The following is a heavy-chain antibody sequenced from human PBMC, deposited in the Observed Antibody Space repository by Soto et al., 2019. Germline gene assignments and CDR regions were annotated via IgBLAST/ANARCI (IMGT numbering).Heavy chain of an antibody. CDR2: ISGSAGST. V-gene: IGHV3-23*01. CDR1: GFTFNNYA. J-gene: IGHJ4*02. D-gene: IGHD6-19*01. Sequence: PGGSLRLSCAASGFTFNNYAMSWVRQAPGEGLEWVSAISGSAGSTYYADSVRGRFTISRDNSKNTLYLQMNSLRVEDTAIYYCAKDVRGSGWGFDYWGQGTLVTVSS. CDR3: AKDVRGSGWGFDY.